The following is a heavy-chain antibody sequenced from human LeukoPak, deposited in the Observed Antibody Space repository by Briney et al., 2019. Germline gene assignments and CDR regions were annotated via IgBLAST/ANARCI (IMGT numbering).Heavy chain of an antibody. V-gene: IGHV3-15*01. CDR3: TTWGTSVPAAILYYYYMDV. Sequence: GGSLRLSCAASGFTFSNAWMSWVRQAPGKGLDWVGRIKSKTDGGTTDYAAPVKGRFTISRDDSKNTLYLQMNSLKTEDTAVYYCTTWGTSVPAAILYYYYMDVWGKGTTVTVSS. CDR2: IKSKTDGGTT. D-gene: IGHD2-2*01. CDR1: GFTFSNAW. J-gene: IGHJ6*03.